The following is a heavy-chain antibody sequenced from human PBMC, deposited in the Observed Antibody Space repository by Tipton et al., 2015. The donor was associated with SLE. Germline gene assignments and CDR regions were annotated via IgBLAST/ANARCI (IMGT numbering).Heavy chain of an antibody. Sequence: TLSLTCTVSGGSISSYYWSWIRQPAGKGLEWIGRIYTSIYTSESTNYNPSLKSRVTFSVDTSKNQFSLNLNSVTAADTAVYYCARGANWGSRDFQYWGQGTLVTVSS. J-gene: IGHJ4*02. D-gene: IGHD7-27*01. CDR1: GGSISSYY. CDR3: ARGANWGSRDFQY. V-gene: IGHV4-4*07. CDR2: IYTSIYTSEST.